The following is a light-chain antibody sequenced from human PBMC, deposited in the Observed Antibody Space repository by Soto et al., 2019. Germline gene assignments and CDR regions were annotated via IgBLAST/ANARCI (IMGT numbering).Light chain of an antibody. CDR3: HQYNKWPWT. CDR2: AAS. J-gene: IGKJ1*01. Sequence: ETVMTQSPVALSVSPGDTATLSCRASQRVSSHLAWYQQKPGQAPRLLIYAASTRATGIPVRFSGSGSETELTLTIRSLQSEDSALYYCHQYNKWPWTFGQGTKVDI. V-gene: IGKV3-15*01. CDR1: QRVSSH.